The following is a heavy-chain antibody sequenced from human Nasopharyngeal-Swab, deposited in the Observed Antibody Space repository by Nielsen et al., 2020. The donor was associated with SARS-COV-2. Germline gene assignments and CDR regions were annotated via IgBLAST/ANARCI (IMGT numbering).Heavy chain of an antibody. CDR1: GGSISSYY. D-gene: IGHD1-26*01. J-gene: IGHJ4*02. CDR2: IYYSGST. V-gene: IGHV4-59*01. Sequence: SETLSLTCTVSGGSISSYYWSWIRQLPGKGLEWIGYIYYSGSTNYNPSLKSRVTISVDTSKNQFSLKLSSVTAADTAVYYCARVLAYSGSYYFDYWGQGTLVTVSS. CDR3: ARVLAYSGSYYFDY.